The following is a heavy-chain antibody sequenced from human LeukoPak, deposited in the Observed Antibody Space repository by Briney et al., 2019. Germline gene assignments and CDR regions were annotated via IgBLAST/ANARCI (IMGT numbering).Heavy chain of an antibody. CDR2: ISYEGSNK. Sequence: PGRSLRLSCAASGFTFSSYGMHWVRQAPGKGLEWVAVISYEGSNKYYADSVKGRFTISRDNAKNSLYLQMNSLRAEDTAVYYCARDRAGGSGHYYDSSGFPDYWGQGTPVTVSS. CDR3: ARDRAGGSGHYYDSSGFPDY. CDR1: GFTFSSYG. V-gene: IGHV3-30*03. D-gene: IGHD3-22*01. J-gene: IGHJ4*02.